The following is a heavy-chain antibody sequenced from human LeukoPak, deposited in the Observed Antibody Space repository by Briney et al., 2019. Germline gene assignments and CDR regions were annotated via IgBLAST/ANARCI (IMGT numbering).Heavy chain of an antibody. Sequence: SVKVSCKASGGTFSSYAISWVRQAPGRGLEWMGGIIPIFGTANYSQKFQGRVTITADESTSTAYMELSSLRSEDTAVYYCARSGEHAEWLECSYDSDAFDIWGQGTMVTVSS. J-gene: IGHJ3*02. CDR2: IIPIFGTA. CDR3: ARSGEHAEWLECSYDSDAFDI. D-gene: IGHD3-3*01. CDR1: GGTFSSYA. V-gene: IGHV1-69*13.